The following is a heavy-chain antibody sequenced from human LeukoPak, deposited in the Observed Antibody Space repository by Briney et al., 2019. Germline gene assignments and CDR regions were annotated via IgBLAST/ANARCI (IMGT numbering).Heavy chain of an antibody. CDR2: ISSSGSTI. V-gene: IGHV3-11*01. CDR1: GFTFSDYY. Sequence: PGGSLRLSCAASGFTFSDYYMSWIRQAPGKGLEWVSYISSSGSTIYYADSVKGRFTISRDNAKNSLYLQMNSLRAEDTAVYYCGRGGGNSSSWFDPEPLPFDYWGQGTLVTVSS. CDR3: GRGGGNSSSWFDPEPLPFDY. J-gene: IGHJ4*02. D-gene: IGHD6-13*01.